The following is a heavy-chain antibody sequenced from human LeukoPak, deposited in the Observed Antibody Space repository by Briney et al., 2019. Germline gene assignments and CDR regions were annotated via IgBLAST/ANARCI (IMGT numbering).Heavy chain of an antibody. CDR3: ARDMGRAYCGGDCLTELDY. J-gene: IGHJ4*02. CDR2: ISSGSSTI. D-gene: IGHD2-21*02. CDR1: GFTFSSYS. Sequence: PGGSLRLSCAASGFTFSSYSMNWVRQAPGKGLEWVSYISSGSSTIYYADSVKGRFTISRDNAKNSLYLQMNSLRAEDTAVYYCARDMGRAYCGGDCLTELDYWGQGTLVTVSS. V-gene: IGHV3-48*01.